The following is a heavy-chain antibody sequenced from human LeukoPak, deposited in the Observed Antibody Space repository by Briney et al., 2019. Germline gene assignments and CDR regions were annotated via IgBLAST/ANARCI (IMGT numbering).Heavy chain of an antibody. CDR2: ITGSGGTT. Sequence: GGSLRLSCAASGFTFTSYAMSWVRQAPGKGLEWVSSITGSGGTTYYADSTKGRFTISRDNSKNTLYLQMNSLRADDTAVYYCAGGSYSTSYAFDILGRGTTVSVSS. CDR1: GFTFTSYA. D-gene: IGHD1-26*01. V-gene: IGHV3-23*01. J-gene: IGHJ3*02. CDR3: AGGSYSTSYAFDI.